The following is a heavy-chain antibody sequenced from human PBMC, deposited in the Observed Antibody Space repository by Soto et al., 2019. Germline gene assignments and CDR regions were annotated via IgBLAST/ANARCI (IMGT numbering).Heavy chain of an antibody. D-gene: IGHD6-6*01. CDR3: GAAPYYFDY. CDR2: IKHDGSEK. Sequence: GGSLRLSCAASGFTFSNYWMGWGRQAPGKGLEWVANIKHDGSEKYYVDSVKGRFTISRDNAQNSLYLQMNSLRAEDTAVYYCGAAPYYFDYWGQGTLVTVSS. CDR1: GFTFSNYW. V-gene: IGHV3-7*05. J-gene: IGHJ4*02.